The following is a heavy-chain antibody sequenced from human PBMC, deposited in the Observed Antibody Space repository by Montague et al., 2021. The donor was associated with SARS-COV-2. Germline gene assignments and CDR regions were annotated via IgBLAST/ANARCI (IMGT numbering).Heavy chain of an antibody. CDR2: IYYSGST. CDR3: ASVRITMIVVVDAFDI. V-gene: IGHV4-31*03. Sequence: TLSLTCTVSGGSISSGGYYWSWIRQHPGKGLEWIGYIYYSGSTYYXPSLKSRVTISVDTSKNQFSLKLSSVTAADTAVYYCASVRITMIVVVDAFDIWGQGTMVTVSS. D-gene: IGHD3-22*01. CDR1: GGSISSGGYY. J-gene: IGHJ3*02.